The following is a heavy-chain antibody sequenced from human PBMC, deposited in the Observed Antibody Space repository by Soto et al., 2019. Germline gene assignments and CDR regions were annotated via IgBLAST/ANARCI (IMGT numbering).Heavy chain of an antibody. V-gene: IGHV3-23*01. CDR2: ISGSGGST. J-gene: IGHJ4*02. Sequence: GGSLRLSCAASGFTFSSYAMSWVRQAPGKGLEWVSAISGSGGSTYYADSVNGRFTISRDNSKNTLYLQMNSLRAEDTAVYYCANAHGVATIEIRLWGQGTLVTVSS. CDR3: ANAHGVATIEIRL. D-gene: IGHD5-12*01. CDR1: GFTFSSYA.